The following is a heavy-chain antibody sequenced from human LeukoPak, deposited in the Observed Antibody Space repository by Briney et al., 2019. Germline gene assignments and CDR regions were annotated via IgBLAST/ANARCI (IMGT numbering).Heavy chain of an antibody. D-gene: IGHD6-13*01. Sequence: GESLKISCKGSGYSFTSYWIGWVRQMPGKGLEWMGIIYPGDSDTRYSPSFQGQVTISADKSISTAYLQWSSLKASDTAMYYCARQYSSSWYWGYYFDYRGQGTLVTVSS. CDR1: GYSFTSYW. V-gene: IGHV5-51*01. CDR3: ARQYSSSWYWGYYFDY. CDR2: IYPGDSDT. J-gene: IGHJ4*02.